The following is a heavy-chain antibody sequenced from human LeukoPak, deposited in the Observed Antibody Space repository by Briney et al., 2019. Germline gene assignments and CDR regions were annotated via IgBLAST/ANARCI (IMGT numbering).Heavy chain of an antibody. J-gene: IGHJ4*02. Sequence: GGSLRLSCAASGNYWMHWVRQAPGEGLVWVSHINGDGSWTTYADSVKGRFTISKDNAKDTVYLQMNNLRAEDTAVYYCVSFYGTYWGRGTLVTVSS. CDR2: INGDGSWT. CDR1: GNYW. CDR3: VSFYGTY. V-gene: IGHV3-74*01. D-gene: IGHD2/OR15-2a*01.